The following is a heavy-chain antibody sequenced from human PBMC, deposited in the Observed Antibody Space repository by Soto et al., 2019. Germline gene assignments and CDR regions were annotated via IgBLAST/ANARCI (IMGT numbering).Heavy chain of an antibody. V-gene: IGHV1-3*01. D-gene: IGHD3-9*01. CDR2: INAGNGST. Sequence: ASVKVSCKASGYTFTSYAMHWVRQAPGQRLEWMGWINAGNGSTKYSQKFQGRVTITRDTSASTAYMELSSLRSEDTAVYYCARDHDILTGYPKQEYYFDYWGQGTLVTVSS. J-gene: IGHJ4*02. CDR3: ARDHDILTGYPKQEYYFDY. CDR1: GYTFTSYA.